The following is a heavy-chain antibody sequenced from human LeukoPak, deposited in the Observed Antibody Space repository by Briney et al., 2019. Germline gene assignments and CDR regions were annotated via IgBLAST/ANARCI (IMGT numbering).Heavy chain of an antibody. CDR3: AREGIVRGVITKFVGFDP. Sequence: GGSQRLSCAASGFTLSSYWMSWVRQAPGKGLEWVANINRDGSEKYYVDSVKGRFTISRDNAMNLLSLQMNSLRAEDTAVYYCAREGIVRGVITKFVGFDPWGQGTLVTVSS. V-gene: IGHV3-7*01. CDR1: GFTLSSYW. D-gene: IGHD3-10*02. CDR2: INRDGSEK. J-gene: IGHJ5*02.